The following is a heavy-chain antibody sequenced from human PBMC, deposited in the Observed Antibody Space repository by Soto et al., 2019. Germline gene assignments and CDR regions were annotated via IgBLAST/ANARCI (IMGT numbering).Heavy chain of an antibody. CDR3: ARDSFSYDFWSGYKDY. CDR2: INPSGGST. D-gene: IGHD3-3*01. Sequence: ASVKVSCKASGYTFTSYYMHWVRQAPGQGLEWMGIINPSGGSTSYAQKFQGRVTMTRDTSTSTVYMELSSLRSEDTAVYYCARDSFSYDFWSGYKDYWGQGTLVTVSS. CDR1: GYTFTSYY. J-gene: IGHJ4*02. V-gene: IGHV1-46*01.